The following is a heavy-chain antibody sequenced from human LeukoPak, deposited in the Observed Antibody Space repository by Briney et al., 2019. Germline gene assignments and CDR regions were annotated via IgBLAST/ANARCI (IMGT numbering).Heavy chain of an antibody. Sequence: SETLSLTCTFSGNSIISYYWSWIRQPAGKGLEWIGRIYTSGSTNYNPSLKSRVTMSVDTSKNQFSLNLSSVTAADTTFYYCARETTGLARYFDYRGQGTLVTVSS. CDR2: IYTSGST. V-gene: IGHV4-4*07. CDR3: ARETTGLARYFDY. CDR1: GNSIISYY. J-gene: IGHJ4*02. D-gene: IGHD4-11*01.